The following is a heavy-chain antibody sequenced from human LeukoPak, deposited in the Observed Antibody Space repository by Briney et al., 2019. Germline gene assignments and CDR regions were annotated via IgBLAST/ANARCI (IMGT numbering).Heavy chain of an antibody. Sequence: PGGSLRLSCSASGFTFSGYAMLWVRQAPGKGLECVSAISSGGSTHYADSVKGRFTISRDDSENTLYLQMSSLRAEDTAVYYCAINWNCDCWGQGTLVTVSS. V-gene: IGHV3-64D*09. CDR1: GFTFSGYA. D-gene: IGHD1-1*01. CDR3: AINWNCDC. J-gene: IGHJ4*02. CDR2: ISSGGST.